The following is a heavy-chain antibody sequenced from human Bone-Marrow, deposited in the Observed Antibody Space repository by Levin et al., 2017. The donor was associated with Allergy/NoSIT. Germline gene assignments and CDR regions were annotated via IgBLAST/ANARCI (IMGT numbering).Heavy chain of an antibody. CDR2: ISYDGSNK. Sequence: PGGSLRLSCAASGFTFSSYGMHWVRQAPGKGLEWVAVISYDGSNKYYADSVKGRFTISRDNSKNTLYLQMNSLRAEDTAVYYCAKFASGSSFDYWGQGTLVTVSS. CDR3: AKFASGSSFDY. CDR1: GFTFSSYG. D-gene: IGHD1-26*01. J-gene: IGHJ4*02. V-gene: IGHV3-30*18.